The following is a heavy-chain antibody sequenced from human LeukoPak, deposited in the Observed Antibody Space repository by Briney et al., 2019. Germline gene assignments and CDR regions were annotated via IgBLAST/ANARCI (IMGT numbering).Heavy chain of an antibody. Sequence: PGVSLGLSCAASGFTFSSYRMHWVRQAPGKGLVWVSHINTDESSTSYADSVKGRFTISRDNAKDTLYLQMNSLRAEDTAVYYCGPGWPAPQLRGQGTLVTVSS. J-gene: IGHJ4*02. CDR3: GPGWPAPQL. CDR2: INTDESST. V-gene: IGHV3-74*01. D-gene: IGHD5-24*01. CDR1: GFTFSSYR.